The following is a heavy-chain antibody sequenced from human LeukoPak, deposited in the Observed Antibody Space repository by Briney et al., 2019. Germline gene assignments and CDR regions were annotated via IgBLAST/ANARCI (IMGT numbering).Heavy chain of an antibody. Sequence: GASVKVSCKASGYTFTGYYMHWVRQAPGQGLEWMGWINLNSGGTNYAQKFRGRVTMTRDTSISTAYMELSRLRSDDTAVYYCARDDIAVAGPGDYWGQGTLVTVSS. CDR2: INLNSGGT. J-gene: IGHJ4*02. V-gene: IGHV1-2*02. CDR3: ARDDIAVAGPGDY. D-gene: IGHD6-19*01. CDR1: GYTFTGYY.